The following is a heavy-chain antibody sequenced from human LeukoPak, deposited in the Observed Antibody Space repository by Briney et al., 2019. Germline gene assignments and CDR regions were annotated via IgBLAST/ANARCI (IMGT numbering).Heavy chain of an antibody. J-gene: IGHJ6*02. CDR1: GGSISSGGYY. V-gene: IGHV4-31*03. Sequence: SQTLSLTCTDSGGSISSGGYYWSWIRQHPGKGLEWIGYIYYSGSTYYNPSLKSRVTISVDTSKNQFSLKLSSVTAADTAVYYCARDLIVVVPAATYYYGMDVWGQGTTVTVSS. CDR2: IYYSGST. CDR3: ARDLIVVVPAATYYYGMDV. D-gene: IGHD2-2*01.